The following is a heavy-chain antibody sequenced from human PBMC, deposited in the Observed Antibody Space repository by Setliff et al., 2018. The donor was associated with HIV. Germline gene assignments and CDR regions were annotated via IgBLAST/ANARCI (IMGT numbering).Heavy chain of an antibody. V-gene: IGHV4-39*01. Sequence: SETLSLTCTVSGGSISSTTYYWGWIRQPPGKGLEWIGSFHYSGSTSYNPSLKSRVAISVDTSKSQFSLKMTSVTAAGTAVHYCARGLSVYSYANVYYYHGMDVWGQGTTVTVSS. J-gene: IGHJ6*02. CDR1: GGSISSTTYY. CDR2: FHYSGST. D-gene: IGHD5-18*01. CDR3: ARGLSVYSYANVYYYHGMDV.